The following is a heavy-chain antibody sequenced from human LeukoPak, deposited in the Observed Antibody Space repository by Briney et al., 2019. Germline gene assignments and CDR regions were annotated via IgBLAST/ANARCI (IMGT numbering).Heavy chain of an antibody. Sequence: GGSLRLSCAASGFTFSSYAMSWVRQAPGKGLEWVSAISGSGGSTYYADSVKGRFTISRDNSKNTLYLQMNSLRAEDTAVYYCAKVGLDDILTGSALLYYFDYWGQGTLVTVSS. CDR3: AKVGLDDILTGSALLYYFDY. CDR2: ISGSGGST. CDR1: GFTFSSYA. V-gene: IGHV3-23*01. J-gene: IGHJ4*02. D-gene: IGHD3-9*01.